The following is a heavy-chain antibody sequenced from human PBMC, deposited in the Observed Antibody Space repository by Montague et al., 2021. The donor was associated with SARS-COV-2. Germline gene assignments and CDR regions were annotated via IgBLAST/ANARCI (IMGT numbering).Heavy chain of an antibody. J-gene: IGHJ6*02. D-gene: IGHD6-13*01. CDR3: ARVGRQQLVRLSGMDV. CDR2: TYYRSKWYN. V-gene: IGHV6-1*01. CDR1: GDSVSRNSAA. Sequence: CAISGDSVSRNSAAWNWIRQSPSRGLEWLGRTYYRSKWYNDYALSVKSRITINPDTSKNQFSLQLSSVTAADTAVYYCARVGRQQLVRLSGMDVWGQGTTVTVSS.